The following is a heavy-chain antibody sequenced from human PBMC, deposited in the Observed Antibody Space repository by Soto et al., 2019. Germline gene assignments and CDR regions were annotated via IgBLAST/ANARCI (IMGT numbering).Heavy chain of an antibody. CDR1: GVSLSSNSAA. D-gene: IGHD6-19*01. V-gene: IGHV6-1*01. J-gene: IGHJ6*02. Sequence: PSQTLSLTCAISGVSLSSNSAAWNWIRQSPSRGLEWLGRTYYRSKWYNDYAVSVKSRITSNPDTSKNQFSLQLNSVTPEDTAVYYCARGEGIAVAVAPYYYYYDMDVWGQGTTVTVSS. CDR2: TYYRSKWYN. CDR3: ARGEGIAVAVAPYYYYYDMDV.